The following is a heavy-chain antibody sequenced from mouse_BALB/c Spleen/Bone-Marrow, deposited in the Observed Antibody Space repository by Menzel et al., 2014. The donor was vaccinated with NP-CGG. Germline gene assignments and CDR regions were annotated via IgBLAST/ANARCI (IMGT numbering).Heavy chain of an antibody. CDR2: INPDSSTI. CDR3: ARLGFYRGFAY. V-gene: IGHV4-1*02. D-gene: IGHD2-3*01. Sequence: EVQLQQSGGGLVQPGGSLKLSCAASGFDFSGFWMGWVRQAPGKGLEWIGEINPDSSTINYTPSLKDRFIISRDNAKNTPDLPNSKVRFEDTALYFCARLGFYRGFAYWGQGTLVTVSA. J-gene: IGHJ3*01. CDR1: GFDFSGFW.